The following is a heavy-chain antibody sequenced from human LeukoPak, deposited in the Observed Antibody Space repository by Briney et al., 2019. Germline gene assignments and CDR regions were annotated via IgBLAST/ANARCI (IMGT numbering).Heavy chain of an antibody. CDR1: GYTFTSYY. V-gene: IGHV1-2*06. CDR2: LNPNSGGT. J-gene: IGHJ6*02. Sequence: GASVKVSCKASGYTFTSYYMHWVRQAPGQGLEWMGRLNPNSGGTNYAQKFQGRVTMTRDTSISTAYMELSRLRSDDTAVYYCARPYCSSTSCPYYYGMDVWGQGTTVTVSS. CDR3: ARPYCSSTSCPYYYGMDV. D-gene: IGHD2-2*01.